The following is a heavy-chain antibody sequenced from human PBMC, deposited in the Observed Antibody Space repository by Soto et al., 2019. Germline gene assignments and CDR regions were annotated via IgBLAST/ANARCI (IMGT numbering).Heavy chain of an antibody. CDR3: VRPLPSGQNYGMDV. CDR1: GLTVSNNY. Sequence: GGSLRLSCAASGLTVSNNYMSWVRQAPGKGLEWVSVIYNDGKTYYADSVKGRFTISRDTSKNTLHLQMDSLRDEGTAVYYCVRPLPSGQNYGMDVWGQGTTVTVSS. CDR2: IYNDGKT. V-gene: IGHV3-53*01. J-gene: IGHJ6*02. D-gene: IGHD3-10*01.